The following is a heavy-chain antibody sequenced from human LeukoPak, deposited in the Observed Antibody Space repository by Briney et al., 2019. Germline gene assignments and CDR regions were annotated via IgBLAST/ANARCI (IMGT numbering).Heavy chain of an antibody. CDR2: IYHSGGT. V-gene: IGHV4-38-2*01. J-gene: IGHJ4*02. D-gene: IGHD6-19*01. CDR3: ARDSGTVAGGDY. CDR1: GYSISSGYY. Sequence: PSETLSLTCAVSGYSISSGYYWAWIRQPPGKGLEWIGSIYHSGGTYYNPSLKSRVTISVDTSKNQFSLKLSSVTAADTAVYYCARDSGTVAGGDYWGQGTLVTVSS.